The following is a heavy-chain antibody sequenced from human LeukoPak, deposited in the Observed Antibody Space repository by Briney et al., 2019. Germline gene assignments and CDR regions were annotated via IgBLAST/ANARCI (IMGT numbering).Heavy chain of an antibody. D-gene: IGHD2-2*01. Sequence: ASVKVSCKASGYTFTGYYMHLVRQAPGQGLEWMGWINPNSGGTNYAQKFQGRVTMTRDTSISTAYMELSRLRSDDTAVYYCARPVGYCSSTSCSAGGYNWFDPWGQGTLVTVSS. CDR3: ARPVGYCSSTSCSAGGYNWFDP. CDR2: INPNSGGT. CDR1: GYTFTGYY. V-gene: IGHV1-2*02. J-gene: IGHJ5*02.